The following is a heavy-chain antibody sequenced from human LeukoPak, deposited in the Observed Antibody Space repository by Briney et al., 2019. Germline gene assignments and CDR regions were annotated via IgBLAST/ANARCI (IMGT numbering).Heavy chain of an antibody. CDR2: INPNSGGT. CDR3: ARGRTVVVPAAIPNY. Sequence: ASVKVSCKASGYTFTGYYMHWVRQAPGQGLEWMGWINPNSGGTSYAQKFQGRVTMTRDTSISTAYMELSRLRSDDTAVYYCARGRTVVVPAAIPNYWGQGTLVTVSS. D-gene: IGHD2-2*02. J-gene: IGHJ4*02. CDR1: GYTFTGYY. V-gene: IGHV1-2*02.